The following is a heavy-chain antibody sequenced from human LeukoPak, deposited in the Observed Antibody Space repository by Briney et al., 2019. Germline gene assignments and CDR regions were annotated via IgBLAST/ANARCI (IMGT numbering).Heavy chain of an antibody. V-gene: IGHV4-38-2*02. CDR1: GYSISSGYY. J-gene: IGHJ4*02. CDR2: IYHSGST. Sequence: TSETLSLTCTVSGYSISSGYYWGWIRQPPGKGLEWIGSIYHSGSTNYNPSLKSRVTISVDTSKNQFSLKLSSVTAADTAVYYCARGRYIVQRLRYFDWLFGAPHFDYWGQGTLVTVSS. D-gene: IGHD3-9*01. CDR3: ARGRYIVQRLRYFDWLFGAPHFDY.